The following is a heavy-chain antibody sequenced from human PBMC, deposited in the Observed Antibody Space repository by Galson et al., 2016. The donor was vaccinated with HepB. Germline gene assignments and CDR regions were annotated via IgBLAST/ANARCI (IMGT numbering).Heavy chain of an antibody. V-gene: IGHV1-3*01. CDR1: GYTFTTYS. D-gene: IGHD4-17*01. CDR3: ARDLSYGEYQFDY. CDR2: INPDNGNT. Sequence: SVKVSCKASGYTFTTYSMHWVRQAPGQRPEWMGWINPDNGNTNYAQRFRGRVTITRDTCASTVYMELSSLRSEDTAVYYCARDLSYGEYQFDYWGQGTLVTVSS. J-gene: IGHJ4*02.